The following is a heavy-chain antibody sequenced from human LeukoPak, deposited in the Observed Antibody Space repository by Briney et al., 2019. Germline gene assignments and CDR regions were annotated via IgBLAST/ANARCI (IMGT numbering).Heavy chain of an antibody. CDR3: ARVPRIEAGATGDWFDP. J-gene: IGHJ5*02. Sequence: SSETLSLTCTVSGGSISSSSYYWGWIRQPPGKGLEWIGSIYYSGSTYYNPSLKSRVTISVDTSKNQFSLKLSSVTAADTAVYYCARVPRIEAGATGDWFDPWGQGTVVTVSS. D-gene: IGHD6-13*01. V-gene: IGHV4-39*01. CDR2: IYYSGST. CDR1: GGSISSSSYY.